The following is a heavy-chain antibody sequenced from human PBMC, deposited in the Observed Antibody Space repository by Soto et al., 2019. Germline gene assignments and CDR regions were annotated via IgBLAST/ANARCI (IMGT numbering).Heavy chain of an antibody. D-gene: IGHD7-27*01. V-gene: IGHV3-23*01. CDR3: AKDGVNWGSYFDY. CDR1: GFTFSNYA. J-gene: IGHJ4*02. CDR2: ISGSGGNT. Sequence: GGSLRLSCAASGFTFSNYAMSWVRQAPRKGLEWVSAISGSGGNTYYADSVKGRFTISRDNSKNTLYLQMNSLRAEDTAIYYCAKDGVNWGSYFDYWGQGTLVTVSS.